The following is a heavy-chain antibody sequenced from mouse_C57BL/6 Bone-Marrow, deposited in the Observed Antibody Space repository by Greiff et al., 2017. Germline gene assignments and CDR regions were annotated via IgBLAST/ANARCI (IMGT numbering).Heavy chain of an antibody. D-gene: IGHD1-1*02. CDR2: ISGGGGNT. V-gene: IGHV5-9*01. CDR1: GFTFSSYT. J-gene: IGHJ3*01. CDR3: ARQGGKAY. Sequence: EVQLQESGGGLVKPGGSLKLSCAASGFTFSSYTMSWVRQTPEKRLEWVATISGGGGNTYYPDSVKGRFTISRDNAKNTLYLQMSSLRSEDTALYYCARQGGKAYWGQGTLVTVSA.